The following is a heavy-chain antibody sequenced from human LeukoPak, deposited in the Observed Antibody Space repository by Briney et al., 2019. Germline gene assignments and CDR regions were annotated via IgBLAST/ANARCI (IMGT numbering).Heavy chain of an antibody. CDR2: INPSGGST. CDR3: AREGGELDYCYYYMDV. V-gene: IGHV1-46*01. Sequence: ASVKVSCKASGYTFTSYYMHWVRQAPGQGLEWMGIINPSGGSTSYAQKFQGRVTMTRDTSTSTVYMELSSLRSEDTAVYYCAREGGELDYCYYYMDVWGKGTTVTVSS. CDR1: GYTFTSYY. J-gene: IGHJ6*03. D-gene: IGHD6-13*01.